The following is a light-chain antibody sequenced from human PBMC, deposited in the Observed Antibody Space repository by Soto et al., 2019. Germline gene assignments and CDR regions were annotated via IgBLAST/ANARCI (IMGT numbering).Light chain of an antibody. CDR3: SSYTSSIL. CDR2: DVS. J-gene: IGLJ2*01. CDR1: SSDVGGYNY. Sequence: QSVLTQPASVSGSPGQSITISCTGTSSDVGGYNYVSWYQQHPGKAPKLMIYDVSNRPSGVSNRFSGSKSGNTASLTISGLQAEDEADYYCSSYTSSILFGGGTNLTVL. V-gene: IGLV2-14*01.